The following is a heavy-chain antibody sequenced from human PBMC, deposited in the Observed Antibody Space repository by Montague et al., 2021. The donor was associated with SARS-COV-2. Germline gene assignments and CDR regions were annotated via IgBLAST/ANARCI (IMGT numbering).Heavy chain of an antibody. J-gene: IGHJ6*02. CDR3: ARDRPRSYCSGSGTYTWGGYGMDV. CDR1: GGPISSYY. V-gene: IGHV4-4*07. CDR2: IYSSGST. Sequence: SETLSLTCTVSGGPISSYYWSWIRQPAGKGLEWIGRIYSSGSTNYNPSLKSRVTMSVYTARNQFSLKLSLGAAAATALYDCARDRPRSYCSGSGTYTWGGYGMDVWGQGTTVTVSS. D-gene: IGHD3-10*01.